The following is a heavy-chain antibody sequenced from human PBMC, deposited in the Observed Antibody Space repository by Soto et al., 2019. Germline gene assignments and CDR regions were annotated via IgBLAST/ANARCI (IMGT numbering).Heavy chain of an antibody. V-gene: IGHV1-46*01. CDR3: ARGEYRYGQYCFDS. J-gene: IGHJ4*02. Sequence: ASVKVSCKASGYTFTSHYMHWVRQAPGQGLEWMGIINPIVGDTTYAQKVQGRVTMTRDTSISTAYMELIRLTSDDTAVYSCARGEYRYGQYCFDSWGQGTLVTVSS. CDR1: GYTFTSHY. CDR2: INPIVGDT. D-gene: IGHD5-18*01.